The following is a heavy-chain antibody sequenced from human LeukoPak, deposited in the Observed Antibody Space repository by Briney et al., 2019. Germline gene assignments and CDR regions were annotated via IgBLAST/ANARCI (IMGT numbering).Heavy chain of an antibody. CDR3: ARDSSSWYRYNWFDP. CDR1: GFTFSSYG. CDR2: ISGSGGST. J-gene: IGHJ5*02. V-gene: IGHV3-23*01. D-gene: IGHD6-13*01. Sequence: PGGSLRLSCAASGFTFSSYGMSWVRQAPGKGLEWVSAISGSGGSTYYADSVKGRFTISRDNAKNSLYLQMNSLRAEDTAVYYCARDSSSWYRYNWFDPWGQGTLVTVSS.